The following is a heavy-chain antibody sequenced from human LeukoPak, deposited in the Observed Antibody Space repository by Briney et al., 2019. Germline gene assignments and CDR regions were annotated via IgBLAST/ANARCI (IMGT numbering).Heavy chain of an antibody. CDR3: AKSIYYDSSGWNAFDI. CDR1: GFTFSSYE. D-gene: IGHD3-22*01. Sequence: PGGSLRLSSAASGFTFSSYEMNWVRQAPGKGLEWVSYVISSGSTIYYADSVKGRFTFSRDNAKNSLYLQMNSLRAEDTALYYCAKSIYYDSSGWNAFDIWGQGTMVTVSS. J-gene: IGHJ3*02. V-gene: IGHV3-48*03. CDR2: VISSGSTI.